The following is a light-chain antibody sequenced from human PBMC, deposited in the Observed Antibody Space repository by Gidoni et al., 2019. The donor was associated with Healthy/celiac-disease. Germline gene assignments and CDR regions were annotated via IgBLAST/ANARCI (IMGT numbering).Light chain of an antibody. CDR3: QQYISWT. Sequence: IQISQSPSTLSASVGDRVTITCRASQSISSWLAWYQQKPRKAPKLLIYKASSLESGVPSRFSGSGSGTEFTLTISSLQPDDFATYYCQQYISWTFGQGTKVEIK. V-gene: IGKV1-5*03. J-gene: IGKJ1*01. CDR1: QSISSW. CDR2: KAS.